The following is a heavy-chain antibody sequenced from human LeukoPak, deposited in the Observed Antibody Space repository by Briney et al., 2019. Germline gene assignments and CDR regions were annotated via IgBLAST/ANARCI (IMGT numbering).Heavy chain of an antibody. V-gene: IGHV1-46*01. CDR2: MNPSGGST. Sequence: ASVKVSCKASGYTFTSYGISWVRQAPGQGLEWMGIMNPSGGSTSYAQKFQGRVTMTRDTSTSTVYMELSSLRSEDTAVYYCARDSGAAASFWGQGTLVTVSS. CDR1: GYTFTSYG. CDR3: ARDSGAAASF. J-gene: IGHJ4*02. D-gene: IGHD6-13*01.